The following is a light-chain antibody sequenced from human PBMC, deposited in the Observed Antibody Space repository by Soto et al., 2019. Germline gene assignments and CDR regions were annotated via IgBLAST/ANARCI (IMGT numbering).Light chain of an antibody. Sequence: IMMTQSPVTLSVSPGERATLSCRASQSVNSNLAWYQQKPGQAPRLLIYGASTRATGIPASFIGNGSGTEFTLTVSSLQPEYFAVYYCQQYNNWPFTFGPGTKVDIK. CDR1: QSVNSN. V-gene: IGKV3-15*01. J-gene: IGKJ3*01. CDR2: GAS. CDR3: QQYNNWPFT.